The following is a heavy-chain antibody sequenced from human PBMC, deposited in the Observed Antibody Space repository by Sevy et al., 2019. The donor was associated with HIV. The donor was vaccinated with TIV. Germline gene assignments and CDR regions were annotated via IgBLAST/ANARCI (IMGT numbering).Heavy chain of an antibody. J-gene: IGHJ4*02. D-gene: IGHD6-19*01. CDR2: IYYSGST. V-gene: IGHV4-59*13. Sequence: SESLSLTCTVSGGSISSYYWSWIRQPPGKGLEWIGYIYYSGSTNYNPSLKSRVTISVDTSKNQFSLKLSSVTAADTAVYYCARSPSGWYYFDYWGQGTLVTVSS. CDR1: GGSISSYY. CDR3: ARSPSGWYYFDY.